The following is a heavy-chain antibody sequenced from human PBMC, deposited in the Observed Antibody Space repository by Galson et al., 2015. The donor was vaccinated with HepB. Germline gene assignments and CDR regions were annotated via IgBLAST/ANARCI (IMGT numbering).Heavy chain of an antibody. Sequence: TLSLTCTVSGGSISSGSYYWSWIRQPAGKGLEWIWRIYTSGSTNYNPSLKSRVTISVDTSKNQFSLKLSSVTAADTAVYYCARAAYCSGGSCYSYAFDIWGQGTMVTVSS. J-gene: IGHJ3*02. V-gene: IGHV4-61*02. CDR3: ARAAYCSGGSCYSYAFDI. D-gene: IGHD2-15*01. CDR1: GGSISSGSYY. CDR2: IYTSGST.